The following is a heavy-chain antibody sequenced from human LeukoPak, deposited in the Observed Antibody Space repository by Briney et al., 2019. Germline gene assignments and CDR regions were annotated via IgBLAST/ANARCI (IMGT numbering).Heavy chain of an antibody. D-gene: IGHD6-6*01. CDR3: VRGGSSSSGPPDY. Sequence: GGSLRLSCAASRLTFNTYSMTCVRQAPGKGLEWVSSISPRSDYIYYADSVRGRFTISRDNAENSLYLQMNSLRAEDTAVYFCVRGGSSSSGPPDYWGQGTLVTVSS. CDR2: ISPRSDYI. J-gene: IGHJ4*02. CDR1: RLTFNTYS. V-gene: IGHV3-21*01.